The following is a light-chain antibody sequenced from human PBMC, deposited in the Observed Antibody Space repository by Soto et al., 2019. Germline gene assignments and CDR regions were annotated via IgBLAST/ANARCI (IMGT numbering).Light chain of an antibody. CDR3: QQRSNWPPTWT. J-gene: IGKJ1*01. CDR2: DAS. V-gene: IGKV3-11*01. CDR1: QSVSRY. Sequence: EIVLTQSPATLSLSPGERATLSCRASQSVSRYLAWYQQKPGQAPRLLIYDASKRATGIPARFSGSGSGTDFTLTISSLEPEDFAVYYCQQRSNWPPTWTFGQGTRVEIK.